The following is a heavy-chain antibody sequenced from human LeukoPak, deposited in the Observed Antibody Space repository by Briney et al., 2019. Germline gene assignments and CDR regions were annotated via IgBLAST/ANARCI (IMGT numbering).Heavy chain of an antibody. CDR3: GAIAARRFY. CDR2: IYYSGST. CDR1: GGSISSSSYY. Sequence: SETLSLTCTVSGGSISSSSYYWGWIRQPPGKGLEWIGSIYYSGSTYYNPSLKSRVTISVDTSKNQFSLKLSSATAADTAVYYCGAIAARRFYWGQGTLVTVSS. V-gene: IGHV4-39*07. J-gene: IGHJ4*02. D-gene: IGHD6-6*01.